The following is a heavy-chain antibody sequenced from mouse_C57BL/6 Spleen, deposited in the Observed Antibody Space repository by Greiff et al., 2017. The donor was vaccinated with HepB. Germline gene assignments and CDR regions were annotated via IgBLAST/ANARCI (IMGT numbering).Heavy chain of an antibody. CDR2: IDPSDSYT. V-gene: IGHV1-69*01. J-gene: IGHJ2*01. Sequence: VKLQQPGAELVMPGASVKLSCKASGYTFTSYWMHWVKQRPGQGLEWIGEIDPSDSYTNYNQKFKGKSTLTVDKSSSTAYMQLSSLTSEDSAVYYCARKTYGYPYYFDYWGQGTTLTVSS. D-gene: IGHD2-2*01. CDR3: ARKTYGYPYYFDY. CDR1: GYTFTSYW.